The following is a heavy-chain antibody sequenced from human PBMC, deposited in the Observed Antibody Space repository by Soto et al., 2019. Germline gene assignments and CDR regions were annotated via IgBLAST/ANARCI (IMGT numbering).Heavy chain of an antibody. J-gene: IGHJ4*02. Sequence: QVQLQQWGAGLLKPSETLSLTCAVYGGSFSGYYWSWIRQPPGKGLEWIGEINQSGSTNYTPSLKSRVTISVDTSKNQFSLKLSSVTAADTAVYYCARTYSSGWSPFDYWGQGTLVTVSS. CDR3: ARTYSSGWSPFDY. CDR2: INQSGST. V-gene: IGHV4-34*01. D-gene: IGHD6-13*01. CDR1: GGSFSGYY.